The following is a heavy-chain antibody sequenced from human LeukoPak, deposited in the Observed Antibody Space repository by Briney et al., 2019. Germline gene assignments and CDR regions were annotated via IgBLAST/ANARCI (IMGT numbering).Heavy chain of an antibody. CDR1: WVRFSTPR. D-gene: IGHD3-10*01. J-gene: IGHJ4*02. CDR3: TTDQDLDLMVRGVFDY. CDR2: IWNKTDGGTT. V-gene: IGHV3-15*01. Sequence: GGAPRLSFSAPWVRFSTPRVSWGRPAPGEGGGGGWRIWNKTDGGTTDYAAPVKGRFTISRDDSKNTLYLQMNSLKTEDTAVYYCTTDQDLDLMVRGVFDYWGQGTLATVSS.